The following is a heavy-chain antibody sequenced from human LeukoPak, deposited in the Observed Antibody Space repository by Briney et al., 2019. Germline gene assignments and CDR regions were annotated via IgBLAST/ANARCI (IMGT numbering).Heavy chain of an antibody. CDR2: ISSSSGTI. J-gene: IGHJ4*02. Sequence: PGGSLRLSCAASGLTFSSYSMNWVRQAPGKGLEWVSYISSSSGTIYYADSVKGRFTISRDNAKNSLYLRMRSLRDEDTAVYYCARDADSSGHFDYWGQGTLVTVSS. V-gene: IGHV3-48*02. D-gene: IGHD3-22*01. CDR3: ARDADSSGHFDY. CDR1: GLTFSSYS.